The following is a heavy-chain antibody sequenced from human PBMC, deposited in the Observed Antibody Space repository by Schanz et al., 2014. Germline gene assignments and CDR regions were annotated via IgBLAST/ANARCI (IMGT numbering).Heavy chain of an antibody. CDR1: GFTFSNYW. CDR3: AKGRMTATKFFDS. V-gene: IGHV3-7*01. CDR2: IKQDGSEK. J-gene: IGHJ4*02. Sequence: EMQVVESGGGSVQPGGSLRVSCAASGFTFSNYWMSWVRQAPGKGLEWVANIKQDGSEKFYVDSVKGRFTISRDNAKNALSLQMNSLRAEDTAVYYCAKGRMTATKFFDSWGQGTLVTVSS. D-gene: IGHD1-7*01.